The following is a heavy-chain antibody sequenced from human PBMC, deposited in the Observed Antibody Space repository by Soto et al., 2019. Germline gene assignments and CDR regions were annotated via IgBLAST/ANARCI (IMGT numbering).Heavy chain of an antibody. CDR3: ARGRYGDYGY. CDR2: INHSGST. D-gene: IGHD4-17*01. J-gene: IGHJ4*02. Sequence: SETLSLTCAVYGGSFSGYYWSWIRQPPGKGLEWIGEINHSGSTNYNPSLKSRVTISVDTSKNQFSLKLSSVTAADTAVYYCARGRYGDYGYWGQGTLVTVSS. V-gene: IGHV4-34*01. CDR1: GGSFSGYY.